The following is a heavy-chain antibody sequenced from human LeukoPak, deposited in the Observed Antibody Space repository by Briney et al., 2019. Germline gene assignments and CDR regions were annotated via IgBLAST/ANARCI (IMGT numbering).Heavy chain of an antibody. Sequence: WSSVKVSCKASGYTFTSYDINWVRQATGQGLEWMGWMNPNSGNTGYAQKFQGRVTMTRNTSISTAYMELSSLRSEDTAVYYCARAGRANYYGSGSPGGNWFDPWGQGTLVTVSS. D-gene: IGHD3-10*01. V-gene: IGHV1-8*01. CDR3: ARAGRANYYGSGSPGGNWFDP. CDR1: GYTFTSYD. CDR2: MNPNSGNT. J-gene: IGHJ5*02.